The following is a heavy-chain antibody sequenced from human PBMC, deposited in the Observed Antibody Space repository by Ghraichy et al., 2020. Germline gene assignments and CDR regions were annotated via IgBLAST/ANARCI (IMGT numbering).Heavy chain of an antibody. Sequence: LSLTCAASGFTFDDYGMSWVRQAPGKALEWVSGINCSGGNTDYADSVKGRFTISRDNAKNSLYLQMNSLRAEDTAVYHCAKEDYMLLDALDIGCQGTMVT. V-gene: IGHV3-20*01. CDR2: INCSGGNT. CDR1: GFTFDDYG. D-gene: IGHD3-10*01. CDR3: AKEDYMLLDALDI. J-gene: IGHJ3*02.